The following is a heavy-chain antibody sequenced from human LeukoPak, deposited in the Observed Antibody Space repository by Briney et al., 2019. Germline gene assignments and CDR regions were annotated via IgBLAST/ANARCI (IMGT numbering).Heavy chain of an antibody. D-gene: IGHD3-10*01. CDR3: ARSLLLWLGEFDPSDAFDI. CDR1: GGSISSSSYY. Sequence: PSETLSLTCTVSGGSISSSSYYWGWIRQPPGKGLEWIGSIYYSGSTYYNPSLKSRVTISVDTSKNQFSLKLSSVTAADTAVYYCARSLLLWLGEFDPSDAFDIWGQGTMVTVSS. V-gene: IGHV4-39*07. J-gene: IGHJ3*02. CDR2: IYYSGST.